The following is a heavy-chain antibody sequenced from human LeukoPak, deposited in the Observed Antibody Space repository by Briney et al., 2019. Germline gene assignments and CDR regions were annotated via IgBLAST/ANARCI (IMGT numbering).Heavy chain of an antibody. CDR3: AKDRLLEWLLFY. V-gene: IGHV3-23*01. Sequence: QPGGSLRLSSAASGFTFSSYAMSWVRQAPRKGLEWVSAISGSGGSTYYADSVKGRFTISRDNSKNTLYLQMNSLRAEDTAVYYCAKDRLLEWLLFYWGQGTLVTVSS. J-gene: IGHJ4*02. CDR1: GFTFSSYA. CDR2: ISGSGGST. D-gene: IGHD3-3*01.